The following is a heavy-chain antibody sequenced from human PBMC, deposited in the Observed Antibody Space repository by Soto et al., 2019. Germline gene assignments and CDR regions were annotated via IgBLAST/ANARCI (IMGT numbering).Heavy chain of an antibody. CDR1: GYTFTHYY. D-gene: IGHD5-18*01. J-gene: IGHJ4*02. Sequence: QVQLVQSGAEVKKPGASVKVSCKASGYTFTHYYMHWVRQAPGQGLEWMGIINPNGGSTTYAQRFRAGFTVTTDTSTSTVYMELSSLRSEDSAVYYCATSVNSAMAFDYWGQGTLVTVSS. CDR3: ATSVNSAMAFDY. CDR2: INPNGGST. V-gene: IGHV1-46*01.